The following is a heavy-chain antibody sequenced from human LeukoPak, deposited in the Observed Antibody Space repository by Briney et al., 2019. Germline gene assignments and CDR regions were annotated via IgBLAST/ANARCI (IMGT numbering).Heavy chain of an antibody. Sequence: GGTLRLSCAASGFTFNNNDMSWVRQVPGKGLEWVSAISRSGRSIYYAHSVKGRFTISRDNSKNTLYLQMNSLRAEDTAVYYCANPGSGNYPAPFDHWGQGTLVTVSS. D-gene: IGHD3-3*01. V-gene: IGHV3-23*01. CDR1: GFTFNNND. CDR3: ANPGSGNYPAPFDH. CDR2: ISRSGRSI. J-gene: IGHJ4*02.